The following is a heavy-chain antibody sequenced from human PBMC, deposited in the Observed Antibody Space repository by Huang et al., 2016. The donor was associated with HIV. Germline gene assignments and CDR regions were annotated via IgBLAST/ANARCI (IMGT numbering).Heavy chain of an antibody. Sequence: QVQLVESGGGVVQPGGSLRLSCAASGFTFSSYGMHWVRQAPGKGLGWVAFMRFDGSKKYYAYAVKGRCTISRDNSKNTLYLQMNSLRTEDTAVYYCAKDPYYYGSGSPMDVWGKRTTVTVSS. CDR3: AKDPYYYGSGSPMDV. V-gene: IGHV3-30*02. D-gene: IGHD3-10*01. CDR1: GFTFSSYG. J-gene: IGHJ6*03. CDR2: MRFDGSKK.